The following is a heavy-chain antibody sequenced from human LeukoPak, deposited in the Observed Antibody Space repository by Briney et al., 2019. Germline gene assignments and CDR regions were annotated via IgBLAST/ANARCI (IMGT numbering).Heavy chain of an antibody. D-gene: IGHD2-2*01. Sequence: GGSLRLSCAASGFTFSSYSMNWVRQAPGKGLEWVSSISSSSSYIYYADSVKGRFTISRDNAKNSLYLQMNSLRAEDTAVYYCARGYCSSTSCPNGMDVWGQGTMVTVSS. CDR2: ISSSSSYI. J-gene: IGHJ6*02. CDR1: GFTFSSYS. V-gene: IGHV3-21*01. CDR3: ARGYCSSTSCPNGMDV.